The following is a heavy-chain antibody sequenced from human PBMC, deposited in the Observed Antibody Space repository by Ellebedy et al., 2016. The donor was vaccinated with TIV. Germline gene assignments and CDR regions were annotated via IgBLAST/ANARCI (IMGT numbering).Heavy chain of an antibody. CDR1: GFTFGCCA. CDR3: AKLGGVLSWYADY. V-gene: IGHV3-23*01. CDR2: ISNGGDTT. J-gene: IGHJ4*02. Sequence: GESLKISCAASGFTFGCCAVSWVRQAPGKGLEWVSVISNGGDTTYADSVQGRFTISRDNSKNTLYLQMNSLRADDTAIYYCAKLGGVLSWYADYWGLGTLVTVSS. D-gene: IGHD6-13*01.